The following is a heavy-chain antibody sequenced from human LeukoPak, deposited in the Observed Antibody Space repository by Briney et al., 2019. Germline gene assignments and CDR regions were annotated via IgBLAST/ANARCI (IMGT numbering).Heavy chain of an antibody. CDR3: ARDPCGGYCNARATTDAFDI. J-gene: IGHJ3*02. CDR1: GGTFSSYA. V-gene: IGHV1-69*05. D-gene: IGHD1-26*01. Sequence: GASVKVSCKASGGTFSSYAISWVRQAPGQGLEWMGGIIPIFGTANYAQKFQGRVTITTDESTSTAYMELSSLRSEDTAVYYCARDPCGGYCNARATTDAFDIWGQGTMVTVSS. CDR2: IIPIFGTA.